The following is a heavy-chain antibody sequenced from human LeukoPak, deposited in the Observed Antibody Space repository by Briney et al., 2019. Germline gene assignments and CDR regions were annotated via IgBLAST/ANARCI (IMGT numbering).Heavy chain of an antibody. D-gene: IGHD3-3*01. V-gene: IGHV3-48*01. CDR1: GFTFRSYS. J-gene: IGHJ6*03. Sequence: GGSLRLSCADSGFTFRSYSMNWVRQAPGKGLEWVSYISSSSSTIYYADSVKGRFTISRDNAKNSLYLQMNSLRAEDTAVYYCARVTYDFWSSPTYYMDVWGKGTTVTVSS. CDR3: ARVTYDFWSSPTYYMDV. CDR2: ISSSSSTI.